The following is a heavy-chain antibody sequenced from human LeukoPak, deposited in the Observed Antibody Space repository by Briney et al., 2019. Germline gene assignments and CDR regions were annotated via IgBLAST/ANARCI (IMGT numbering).Heavy chain of an antibody. Sequence: SETLSLTCAVSGYSISSGYYGGWIRQPPGKGLEWSGSIYHSGSTYYNPSLKSRVTISVDTSKNQFSLKLGSVTAADTAVYYCARWGLQTPFVYWGQGTLVTVSS. CDR3: ARWGLQTPFVY. CDR1: GYSISSGYY. D-gene: IGHD4-11*01. CDR2: IYHSGST. V-gene: IGHV4-38-2*01. J-gene: IGHJ4*02.